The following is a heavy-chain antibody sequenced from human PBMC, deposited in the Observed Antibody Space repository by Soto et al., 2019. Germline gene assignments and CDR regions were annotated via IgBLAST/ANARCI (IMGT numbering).Heavy chain of an antibody. CDR1: GDSVTSVSDY. V-gene: IGHV4-61*01. Sequence: QVQLQESGPGLVKPSETLSLTCTVSGDSVTSVSDYWSWIRQPPGKGLEWIGYIYYSGSADYNPSLGSRVTISIDTSKNQFSLKLTSVTAADTALYYCARGVGFGYYYYHMDLCGQGTTVTVS. CDR2: IYYSGSA. CDR3: ARGVGFGYYYYHMDL. J-gene: IGHJ6*02. D-gene: IGHD3-10*01.